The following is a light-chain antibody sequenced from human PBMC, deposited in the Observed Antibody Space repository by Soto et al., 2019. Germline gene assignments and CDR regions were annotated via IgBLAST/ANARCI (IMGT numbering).Light chain of an antibody. CDR1: QSVPNNY. J-gene: IGKJ3*01. Sequence: EIVLTQSPGTLSLSPGERATLSCRASQSVPNNYLAWYQHKRGQAPRPLIYAASTRAAGIPDRFSGGGSGTDFTLTISRLEPEDFAVYYCQHYGSSSFSFGPGTKVDIK. CDR2: AAS. V-gene: IGKV3-20*01. CDR3: QHYGSSSFS.